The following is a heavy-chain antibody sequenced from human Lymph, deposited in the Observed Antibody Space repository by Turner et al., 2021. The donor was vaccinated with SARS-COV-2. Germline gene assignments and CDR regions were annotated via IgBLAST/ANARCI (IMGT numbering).Heavy chain of an antibody. CDR2: MYYSGST. D-gene: IGHD6-19*01. J-gene: IGHJ2*01. CDR1: GGSISSSRYY. CDR3: ARGGQWLVHWYFDL. V-gene: IGHV4-39*01. Sequence: QLQLLESGPGPVKPSETLSLTCTVSGGSISSSRYYWGWIRPPAREGVGVVGSMYYSGSTYYNPSLKSRFTISVDTSKNKFSLKLSSVTAADTAVYYCARGGQWLVHWYFDLWGRGTLVTVSS.